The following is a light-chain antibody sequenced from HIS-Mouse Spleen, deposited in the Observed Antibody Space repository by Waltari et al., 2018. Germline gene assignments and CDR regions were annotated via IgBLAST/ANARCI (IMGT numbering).Light chain of an antibody. J-gene: IGKJ4*01. V-gene: IGKV3-15*01. CDR3: QQYNNWPPST. CDR2: GAS. CDR1: QSVSSN. Sequence: EIVMTQSPATLSVSPGERATLSCRASQSVSSNLAWYHQKPSQAPRLLIYGASTRATGIPARFSGSGSGTEFTLTISSMQSEDFAVYYCQQYNNWPPSTFGGGTKVEIK.